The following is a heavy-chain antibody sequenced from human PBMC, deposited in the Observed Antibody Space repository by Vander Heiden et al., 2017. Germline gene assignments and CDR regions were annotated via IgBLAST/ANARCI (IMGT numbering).Heavy chain of an antibody. CDR2: ISGSGGST. D-gene: IGHD1-26*01. V-gene: IGHV3-23*01. CDR3: AKGDDRVGSAGVDY. J-gene: IGHJ4*02. Sequence: EVQLLESGGGLVQPGGSLRLPCAASGFTFSSYAMSWVRQAPGKGLEWVSAISGSGGSTYYADSVKGRFTISRDNSKNTLYLQMNSLRAEDTAVYYCAKGDDRVGSAGVDYWGQGTLVTVSS. CDR1: GFTFSSYA.